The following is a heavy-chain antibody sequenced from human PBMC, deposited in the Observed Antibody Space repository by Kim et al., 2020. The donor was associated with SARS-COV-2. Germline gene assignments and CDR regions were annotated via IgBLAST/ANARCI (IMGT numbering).Heavy chain of an antibody. V-gene: IGHV4-34*01. J-gene: IGHJ4*01. CDR3: ARRPSGIDW. Sequence: SETLSLTCAVYSGSFRANYWNWIRQSPEMGLEWIGEINDSGSAKYNPSLKSRLTLSVDTSKNQFSLKLNSVTAADTAIYYCARRPSGIDWWGHGTPVPVS. CDR2: INDSGSA. D-gene: IGHD3-10*01. CDR1: SGSFRANY.